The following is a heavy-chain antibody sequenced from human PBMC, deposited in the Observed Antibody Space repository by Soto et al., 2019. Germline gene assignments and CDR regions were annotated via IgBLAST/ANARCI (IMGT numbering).Heavy chain of an antibody. D-gene: IGHD3-22*01. J-gene: IGHJ6*02. CDR2: IDPSDSYT. CDR1: GYSFTSYW. V-gene: IGHV5-10-1*01. CDR3: ASPTGYYDSSGYQSLSYYYYGMDV. Sequence: PGESLKISCKGSGYSFTSYWISWVRQMPGKGLEWMGRIDPSDSYTNYSPSFQGHVTISADKSISTAYLQWSSLKASDTAMYYCASPTGYYDSSGYQSLSYYYYGMDVWGQGTTVTVSS.